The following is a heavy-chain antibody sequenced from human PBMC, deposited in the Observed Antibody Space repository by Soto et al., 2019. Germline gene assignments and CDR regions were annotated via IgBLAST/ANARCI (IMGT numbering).Heavy chain of an antibody. D-gene: IGHD2-8*01. J-gene: IGHJ6*02. CDR2: MSFDGTYK. CDR1: GFSFSQHA. Sequence: QVQLLESGGGVAQPGRSLRLSCAASGFSFSQHAMHWVRQAPGKGLEWVAVMSFDGTYKHYADSVRGRFTISRDNSKNTRFLQLDSLSPAGTGAYYCARGLTNSSGGMDIWGQGTTVSVSS. V-gene: IGHV3-30*04. CDR3: ARGLTNSSGGMDI.